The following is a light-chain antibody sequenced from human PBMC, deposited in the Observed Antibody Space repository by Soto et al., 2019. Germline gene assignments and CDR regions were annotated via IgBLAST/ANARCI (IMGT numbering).Light chain of an antibody. CDR2: GAS. CDR3: QQRSSWIT. CDR1: QSVSSSY. V-gene: IGKV3D-20*02. Sequence: EIVMTQSPATLSVSPGGRATLSCRASQSVSSSYLAWYQQKPGQAPRLLIYGASSRATGIPARFSGSGSATDFTLTISSLEPEDFAVYYCQQRSSWITFGQGTRLEIK. J-gene: IGKJ5*01.